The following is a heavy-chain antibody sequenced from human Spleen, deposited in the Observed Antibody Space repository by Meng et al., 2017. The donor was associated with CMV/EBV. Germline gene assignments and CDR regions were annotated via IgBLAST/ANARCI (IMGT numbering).Heavy chain of an antibody. CDR2: SKSKADGGTR. V-gene: IGHV3-15*01. CDR3: TTDRQ. Sequence: GESLKIACAASGFTFSDAWMSWVRQAPGKGLEWVGRSKSKADGGTRDYAAPVQGRFTISRDDSKSKVSLQMNSLKSEDTAIYYCTTDRQWGQGTLVTVSS. J-gene: IGHJ4*02. CDR1: GFTFSDAW.